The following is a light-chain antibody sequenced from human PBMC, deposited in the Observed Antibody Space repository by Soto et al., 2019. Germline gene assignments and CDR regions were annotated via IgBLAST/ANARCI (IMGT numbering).Light chain of an antibody. J-gene: IGKJ1*01. Sequence: DIQMTQSPSTLSGSVGDRVTITCRASQTISSWLAWYQQKPGKAPKLLIYKASTLKSGVPSRFSGSGSGTEFTLTISIRQPDDFATYYSQHYNSYSDAFGQGTKVELK. CDR2: KAS. CDR3: QHYNSYSDA. V-gene: IGKV1-5*03. CDR1: QTISSW.